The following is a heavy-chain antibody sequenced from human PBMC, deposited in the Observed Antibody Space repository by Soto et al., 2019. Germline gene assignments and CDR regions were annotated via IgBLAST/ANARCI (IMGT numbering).Heavy chain of an antibody. J-gene: IGHJ6*02. CDR2: TYYRSKWYD. Sequence: PSQTLSLTCVISGDSVSSNSAAWNWVRQSPSRGLEWLGRTYYRSKWYDDYAVSVKSRITIKPDTSKNQFSLQLNSVTPEDSAVYYCTRGAGRGYCTGNTCYSPYNYYGMDVWGQGTTVTVSS. CDR3: TRGAGRGYCTGNTCYSPYNYYGMDV. D-gene: IGHD2-15*01. V-gene: IGHV6-1*01. CDR1: GDSVSSNSAA.